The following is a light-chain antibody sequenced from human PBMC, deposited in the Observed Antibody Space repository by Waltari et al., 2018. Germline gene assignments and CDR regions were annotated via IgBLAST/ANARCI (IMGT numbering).Light chain of an antibody. V-gene: IGLV2-23*03. Sequence: QSSLPSPASVSGSPGHSLTIRCPGTNSNVWGYFLCSWYRQHPGKAPKVMIYEGTKRPSGVANLFSGSKSGNTASLTISGLQAEDEADYYCCSYAGSNTVIFGGGTKLTVL. CDR2: EGT. J-gene: IGLJ2*01. CDR1: NSNVWGYFL. CDR3: CSYAGSNTVI.